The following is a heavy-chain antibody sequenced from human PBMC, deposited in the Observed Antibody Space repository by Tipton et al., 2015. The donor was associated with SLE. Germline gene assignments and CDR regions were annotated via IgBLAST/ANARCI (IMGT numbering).Heavy chain of an antibody. J-gene: IGHJ5*02. D-gene: IGHD2-15*01. Sequence: LRLSCTVSGGSISNYYWNWIRQPPGKGLEWIGYIYYNGSTNYNPSLKSRVTISIDTSKNQFSLRLNSVSAADTAVYYCARAILTRWWFAPWGQGTLVTVSS. V-gene: IGHV4-59*01. CDR1: GGSISNYY. CDR2: IYYNGST. CDR3: ARAILTRWWFAP.